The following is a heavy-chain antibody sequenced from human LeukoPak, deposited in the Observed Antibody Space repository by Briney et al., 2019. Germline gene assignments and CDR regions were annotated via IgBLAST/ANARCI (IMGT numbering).Heavy chain of an antibody. D-gene: IGHD3-3*01. J-gene: IGHJ4*02. Sequence: GGSLRLSCAASAFSFSAYSMNWVRQAPGQGLEWVGRINTRTDGATTTYAAPVKGRFTISRDDSKSTLYLEMNSLKTEDTAVYYCTTEFWYYFNNWGQGTLVTVSS. V-gene: IGHV3-15*01. CDR1: AFSFSAYS. CDR2: INTRTDGATT. CDR3: TTEFWYYFNN.